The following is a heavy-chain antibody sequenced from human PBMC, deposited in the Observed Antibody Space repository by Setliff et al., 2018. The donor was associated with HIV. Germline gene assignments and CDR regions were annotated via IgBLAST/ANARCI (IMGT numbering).Heavy chain of an antibody. J-gene: IGHJ4*02. CDR1: GFTFSSYR. Sequence: LRLSCAASGFTFSSYRMNWVRQAPGKGLEWVSSISSGSSYIYYADSLKGRFIISRDNAKNSLYLQMNSLRAEDTAVYYCARESTAMGLDNWGPGTLVTVSS. D-gene: IGHD5-18*01. CDR3: ARESTAMGLDN. V-gene: IGHV3-21*06. CDR2: ISSGSSYI.